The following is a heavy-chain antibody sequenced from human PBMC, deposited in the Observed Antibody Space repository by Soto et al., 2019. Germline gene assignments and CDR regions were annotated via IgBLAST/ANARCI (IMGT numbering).Heavy chain of an antibody. J-gene: IGHJ3*02. CDR3: ARTPRRYHGSVDAFDI. V-gene: IGHV4-59*12. CDR2: IYNSGST. Sequence: SETLSLTCTVSGGSINVYYWSWIRQPPGKGLEWVGYIYNSGSTYYNPSLKSRVTISVDRSKNQFSLKLSSVTAADTAVYYCARTPRRYHGSVDAFDIWGQGTMVTVSS. CDR1: GGSINVYY. D-gene: IGHD3-10*01.